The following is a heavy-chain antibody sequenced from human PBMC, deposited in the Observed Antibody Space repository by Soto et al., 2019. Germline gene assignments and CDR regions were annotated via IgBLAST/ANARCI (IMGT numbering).Heavy chain of an antibody. V-gene: IGHV1-18*01. CDR2: ISPFNGNT. CDR3: ARGEITRPFDY. J-gene: IGHJ4*02. Sequence: ASVKVSCKASGYTFTSYGISWVRQAPGQGFEWMGWISPFNGNTNYAQNLQGRVTMTTDTSTGTAYMQLRSLRSDDTAVYYCARGEITRPFDYWGQGTLVTVSS. CDR1: GYTFTSYG. D-gene: IGHD1-20*01.